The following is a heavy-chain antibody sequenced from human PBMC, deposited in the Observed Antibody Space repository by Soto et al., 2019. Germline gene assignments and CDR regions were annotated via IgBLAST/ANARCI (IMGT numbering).Heavy chain of an antibody. CDR3: ARVRGQLRFHYYGLDV. D-gene: IGHD2-2*01. CDR2: IWYDGSNK. V-gene: IGHV3-33*01. Sequence: GGSLRLSCAASGFTFSSYGMHWVRQAPGKGLEWVAVIWYDGSNKNYVNYVKGRFTISRDNSKNTLYLQMNSLRAEDTAVYYCARVRGQLRFHYYGLDVWGQGTTVTVSS. J-gene: IGHJ6*02. CDR1: GFTFSSYG.